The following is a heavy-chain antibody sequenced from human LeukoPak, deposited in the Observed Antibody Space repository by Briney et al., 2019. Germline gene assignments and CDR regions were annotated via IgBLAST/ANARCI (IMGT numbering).Heavy chain of an antibody. Sequence: VGSLRLSCAASGFTFSNYWMHWVRQAPGKGLVWVSRINSDGSSTSYADSVKGRFTISRDNAKNTLYLQMNSLRAEDTAVYYCARESSVGAHKAFDYWGQGTLVTVSS. CDR1: GFTFSNYW. V-gene: IGHV3-74*01. J-gene: IGHJ4*02. CDR2: INSDGSST. CDR3: ARESSVGAHKAFDY. D-gene: IGHD1-26*01.